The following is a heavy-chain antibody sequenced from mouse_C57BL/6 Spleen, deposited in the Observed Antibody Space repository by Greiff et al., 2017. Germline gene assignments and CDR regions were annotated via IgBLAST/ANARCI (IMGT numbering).Heavy chain of an antibody. J-gene: IGHJ4*01. Sequence: EVKLVESGAGLVKPGGSLKLSCAASGFTFSSYALSWVRQTPEKRLEWVAYISSGGDYIYYAENVQGRFTISRDNARNTLYLKRNNLKSEDTAMDYCTRAPYYYCSKRGYAMDYWGQGTSVTVSS. CDR3: TRAPYYYCSKRGYAMDY. D-gene: IGHD1-1*01. CDR2: ISSGGDYI. CDR1: GFTFSSYA. V-gene: IGHV5-9-1*02.